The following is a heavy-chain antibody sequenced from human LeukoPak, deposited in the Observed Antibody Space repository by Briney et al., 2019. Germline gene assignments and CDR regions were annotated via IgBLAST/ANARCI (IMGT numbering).Heavy chain of an antibody. J-gene: IGHJ6*03. V-gene: IGHV3-49*04. Sequence: PGGSLRLSCTASGFTFGDYTMSWVRQAPGKGLEWVGFIRNKAYGGTTEYAASVKGRFTISRDDSKSIVYLQMNSLKTEDTAVYYCTRVFRYYYYYMDVWAKGTTVTVSS. CDR1: GFTFGDYT. D-gene: IGHD2/OR15-2a*01. CDR3: TRVFRYYYYYMDV. CDR2: IRNKAYGGTT.